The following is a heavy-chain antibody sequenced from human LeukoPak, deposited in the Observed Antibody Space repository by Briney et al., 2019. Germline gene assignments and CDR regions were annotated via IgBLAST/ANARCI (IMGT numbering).Heavy chain of an antibody. V-gene: IGHV1-8*02. D-gene: IGHD4/OR15-4a*01. CDR2: MNPNSGNT. Sequence: ASVKVSCKASGYTFTGYFMHWVRQAPGQGLEWMGWMNPNSGNTGYAQKFQGRVTMTRNTSISTAYMELSSLRSEDTAVYYCARGASGALGDYWGQGTLVTVSS. CDR3: ARGASGALGDY. CDR1: GYTFTGYF. J-gene: IGHJ4*02.